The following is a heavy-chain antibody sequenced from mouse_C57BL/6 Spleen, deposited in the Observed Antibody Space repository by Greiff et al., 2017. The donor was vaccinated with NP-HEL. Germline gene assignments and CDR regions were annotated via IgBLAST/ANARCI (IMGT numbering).Heavy chain of an antibody. CDR2: IYPSDSET. J-gene: IGHJ4*01. CDR1: GYTFTSYW. Sequence: QVQLQQPGAELVRPGSSVKLSCKASGYTFTSYWMDWVKQRPGQGLEWIGNIYPSDSETHYNQKFKDKATLTVDKSSSTAYMQLSSLTSEDSAVYYGARGDGYYFYYAMDYWGQGTSVTVSS. D-gene: IGHD2-3*01. CDR3: ARGDGYYFYYAMDY. V-gene: IGHV1-61*01.